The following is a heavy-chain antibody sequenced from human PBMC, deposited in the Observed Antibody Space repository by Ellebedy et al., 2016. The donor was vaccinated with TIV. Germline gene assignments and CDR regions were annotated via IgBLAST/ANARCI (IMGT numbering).Heavy chain of an antibody. V-gene: IGHV3-11*05. CDR1: GFTFSDYY. D-gene: IGHD2-15*01. CDR2: ISSSSRYT. Sequence: GGSLRLXXAASGFTFSDYYMSWIRQAPGKGLEWVSYISSSSRYTNYADSVKGRFTISRDNAKNSLYLQMNSLRAEDTAVYYCARENCSGGSCYTRWFDPWGQGTLVTVSS. CDR3: ARENCSGGSCYTRWFDP. J-gene: IGHJ5*02.